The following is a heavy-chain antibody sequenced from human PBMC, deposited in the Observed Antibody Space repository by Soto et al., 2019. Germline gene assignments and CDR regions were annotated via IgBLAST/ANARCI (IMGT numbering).Heavy chain of an antibody. CDR2: INPNSGGT. V-gene: IGHV1-2*04. Sequence: ASVKVSCKASGYTFTGYYMHWVRQAPGQGLEWMGWINPNSGGTNYAQKFQGWVTMTRDTSISTAYMELSRLRSDDTAVYYCARGPFYGWGRTLYYYYGRDVWGQGTTVTVSS. D-gene: IGHD3-10*01. CDR3: ARGPFYGWGRTLYYYYGRDV. CDR1: GYTFTGYY. J-gene: IGHJ6*02.